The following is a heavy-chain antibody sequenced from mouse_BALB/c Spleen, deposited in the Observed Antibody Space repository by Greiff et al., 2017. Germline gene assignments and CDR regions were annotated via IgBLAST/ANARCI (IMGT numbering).Heavy chain of an antibody. V-gene: IGHV1-7*01. CDR2: INPSTGYT. J-gene: IGHJ2*01. Sequence: QVQLQQSGAELAKPGASVKMSCKASGYTFTSYWMHWVKQRPGQGLEWIGYINPSTGYTEYNQKFKDKATLTADKSSSTAYMQLSSLTSEDSAVYYCARRDYYGSSYDFDYWGQGTTLTVSS. CDR1: GYTFTSYW. CDR3: ARRDYYGSSYDFDY. D-gene: IGHD1-1*01.